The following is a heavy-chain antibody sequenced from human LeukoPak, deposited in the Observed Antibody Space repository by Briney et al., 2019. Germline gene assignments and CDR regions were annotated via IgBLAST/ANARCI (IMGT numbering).Heavy chain of an antibody. D-gene: IGHD3-22*01. Sequence: PGGSLRLSCAASGFTLSSYSMSWVRQAPGKGLEWVSVIYSGGSTYYADSVKGRFTISRDNSKNTLYLQMNSLRAEDTAVYYCARARYDSSGYYPYYFDYWGQGTLVTVSS. CDR2: IYSGGST. V-gene: IGHV3-66*01. CDR3: ARARYDSSGYYPYYFDY. J-gene: IGHJ4*02. CDR1: GFTLSSYS.